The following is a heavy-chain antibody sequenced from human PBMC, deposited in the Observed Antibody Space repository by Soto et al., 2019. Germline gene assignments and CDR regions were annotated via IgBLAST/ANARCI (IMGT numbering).Heavy chain of an antibody. CDR2: IKSKTDGGTT. Sequence: GGSLRLSCAASGFTFSNAWMSWVRQAPGKGLEWVGRIKSKTDGGTTDYAAPGKGRFTISRDASKNTLYLQMNSLKTEDTAVYYCTTLLMITFGGVIGYWGQGTLVTVSS. J-gene: IGHJ4*02. D-gene: IGHD3-16*01. CDR3: TTLLMITFGGVIGY. CDR1: GFTFSNAW. V-gene: IGHV3-15*01.